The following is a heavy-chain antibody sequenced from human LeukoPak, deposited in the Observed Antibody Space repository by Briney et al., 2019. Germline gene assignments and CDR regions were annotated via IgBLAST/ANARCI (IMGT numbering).Heavy chain of an antibody. CDR2: IGSSGSTI. CDR3: ARDGDPVRSGYYLGDFDY. V-gene: IGHV3-11*01. J-gene: IGHJ4*02. Sequence: GGSLRLSCAASGFTFSDYYMSWIRQAPGKGLEWVSYIGSSGSTIYYADSVKGRFTISRDNAKNSLYLQMNSLRAEDTAVYYCARDGDPVRSGYYLGDFDYWGQGTLVTVSS. CDR1: GFTFSDYY. D-gene: IGHD3-3*01.